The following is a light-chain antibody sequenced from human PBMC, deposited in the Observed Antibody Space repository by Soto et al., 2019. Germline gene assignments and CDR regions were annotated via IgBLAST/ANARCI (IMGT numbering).Light chain of an antibody. J-gene: IGLJ3*02. Sequence: QSVLTQPPSVSAAPGQKVTISCSGSSSNIGTNYVSWYQHLPGTAPKLLIYDNNKRPSGIPDRFSGSKSGTSATLAITGLQTGDEADYYCGTWDVSLTVGGVFGGGTKLTVL. CDR2: DNN. CDR1: SSNIGTNY. CDR3: GTWDVSLTVGGV. V-gene: IGLV1-51*01.